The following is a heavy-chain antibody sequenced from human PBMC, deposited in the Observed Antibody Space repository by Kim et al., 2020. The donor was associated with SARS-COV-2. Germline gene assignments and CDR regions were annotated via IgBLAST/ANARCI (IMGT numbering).Heavy chain of an antibody. CDR2: ISSSNSYT. J-gene: IGHJ4*02. V-gene: IGHV3-21*01. CDR1: GFTFSSYT. Sequence: GGSLRLSCAASGFTFSSYTMNWVRQAPGKGLEWVSSISSSNSYTYYADSVKGRSTITSDNAKNSLYQIMNSLRAEVTAVYYCTGGLYGLEDYWGQGTLVTVSS. CDR3: TGGLYGLEDY. D-gene: IGHD3-10*01.